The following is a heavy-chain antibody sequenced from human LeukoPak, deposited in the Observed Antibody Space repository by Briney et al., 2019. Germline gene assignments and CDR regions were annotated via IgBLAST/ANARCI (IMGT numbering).Heavy chain of an antibody. J-gene: IGHJ4*02. CDR1: GFTFSRYA. CDR3: AKVGRGTWYFDY. D-gene: IGHD1-1*01. CDR2: ITGNGDSK. V-gene: IGHV3-23*01. Sequence: GGSLRLSCAASGFTFSRYAMSWVRQAPGKGLEWVSAITGNGDSKYYSDSVKGRFTISRDNSKNTLYLQMNSLRAEDTAVYYCAKVGRGTWYFDYWGQGTLVTVSS.